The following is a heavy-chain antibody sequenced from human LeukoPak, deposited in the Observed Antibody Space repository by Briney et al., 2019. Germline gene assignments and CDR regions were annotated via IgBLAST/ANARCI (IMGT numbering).Heavy chain of an antibody. Sequence: SVKVSCKASGGTFSSYTISWVRQAPGQGLEWMGRIIPILGIANYAQKFQGRVTITSDKSTSTAYMELSSLRSEDTAVYYCASPDREMATTDPWGQGTLVTVSS. J-gene: IGHJ5*02. D-gene: IGHD5-24*01. CDR1: GGTFSSYT. CDR3: ASPDREMATTDP. CDR2: IIPILGIA. V-gene: IGHV1-69*02.